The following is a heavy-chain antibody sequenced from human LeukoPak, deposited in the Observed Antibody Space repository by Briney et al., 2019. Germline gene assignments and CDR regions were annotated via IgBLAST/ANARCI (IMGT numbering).Heavy chain of an antibody. J-gene: IGHJ4*02. V-gene: IGHV7-4-1*02. CDR2: INTKTGNP. D-gene: IGHD3-22*01. Sequence: ASVKVSCEASGYTFTKYTMNWVRQAPGQGLEWMGWINTKTGNPTYAQGFTGRFVFSLDTSVSTAYLQISSLKAEDTAVYYCARDYYDSGGLFDYWGQGTLVTVSS. CDR1: GYTFTKYT. CDR3: ARDYYDSGGLFDY.